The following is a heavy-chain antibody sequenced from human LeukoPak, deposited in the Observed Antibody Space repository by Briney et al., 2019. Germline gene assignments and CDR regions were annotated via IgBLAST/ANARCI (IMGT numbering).Heavy chain of an antibody. CDR1: GFTFSSYA. CDR3: AKDPPRYCSSTSCYSWFDP. V-gene: IGHV3-23*01. Sequence: GGSLRLSCAASGFTFSSYAMSWVRQAPGKGLEWVSAISGSGGSTYYADSVKGRFTISRDNSKNTLYLQMNSLRAKDTAVYYCAKDPPRYCSSTSCYSWFDPWGQGTLVTVSS. CDR2: ISGSGGST. D-gene: IGHD2-2*02. J-gene: IGHJ5*02.